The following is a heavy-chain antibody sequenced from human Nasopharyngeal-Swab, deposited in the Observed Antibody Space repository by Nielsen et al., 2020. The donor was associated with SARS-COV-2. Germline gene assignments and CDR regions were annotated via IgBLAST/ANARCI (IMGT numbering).Heavy chain of an antibody. Sequence: GESLKISCAASGFTLSSNSMNWVRQAPGKGLEWVSSISTSSSYLYYADSVKGRFTISRDNPKNSLYLQMNSLRAEDTALYWCVKDLRGKYAFEIWGQGTMVTVSS. CDR2: ISTSSSYL. V-gene: IGHV3-21*01. CDR1: GFTLSSNS. J-gene: IGHJ3*02. D-gene: IGHD3-16*01. CDR3: VKDLRGKYAFEI.